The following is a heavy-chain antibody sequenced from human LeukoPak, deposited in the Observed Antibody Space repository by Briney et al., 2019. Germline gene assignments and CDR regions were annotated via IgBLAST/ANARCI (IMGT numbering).Heavy chain of an antibody. D-gene: IGHD3-22*01. CDR2: IYHSGST. J-gene: IGHJ4*02. Sequence: SETLSLTCAVSGYSISSGYYWGWIRQPPGKGLEWIGNIYHSGSTYDNPSLKSRVTISVDTSKNQFSLKLSSVTAADTAVDYCWYYYDSSGYYESDYWGQGTLVTVSS. CDR1: GYSISSGYY. V-gene: IGHV4-38-2*01. CDR3: WYYYDSSGYYESDY.